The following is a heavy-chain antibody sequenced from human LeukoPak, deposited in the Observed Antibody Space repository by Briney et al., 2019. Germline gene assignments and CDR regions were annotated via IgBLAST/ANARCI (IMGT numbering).Heavy chain of an antibody. V-gene: IGHV1-69*06. D-gene: IGHD5-18*01. CDR1: GGTFSSYA. J-gene: IGHJ4*02. CDR2: IIPIFGTA. CDR3: ASVLSGYSYGYYY. Sequence: SVKVSCKASGGTFSSYAISWVRQAPGQGLEWMGGIIPIFGTANYAQKFQGRVTITADKSTSTAYMELSSLRSEDTAVYYCASVLSGYSYGYYYWGQGTLVTVSS.